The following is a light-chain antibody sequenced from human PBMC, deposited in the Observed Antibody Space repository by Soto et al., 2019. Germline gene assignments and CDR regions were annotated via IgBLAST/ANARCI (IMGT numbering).Light chain of an antibody. J-gene: IGLJ2*01. CDR1: TSNIGSNT. CDR2: SNN. Sequence: QSVLTQPPSASGTPGQRVTIFCSGSTSNIGSNTVNWYQQLPGMAPKVLIYSNNQRPSGVPDRFSGSKSGTSASLAISGLQSEDEADYYCASWDDSLSGPIFGGGTKVTVL. CDR3: ASWDDSLSGPI. V-gene: IGLV1-44*01.